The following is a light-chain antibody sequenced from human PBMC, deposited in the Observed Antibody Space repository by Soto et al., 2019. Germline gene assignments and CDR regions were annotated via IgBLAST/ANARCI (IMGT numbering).Light chain of an antibody. J-gene: IGKJ2*01. Sequence: DIQMTQSPSSLSTSVGARVTITCRASQSISIYLNWYQQKIGKAPKLLIYAASTLQSGAPSRFSGSGSGTDFTLTISSLQPEDFATYYCQQSHSTPKTFGQGTKVDIK. CDR2: AAS. CDR3: QQSHSTPKT. CDR1: QSISIY. V-gene: IGKV1-39*01.